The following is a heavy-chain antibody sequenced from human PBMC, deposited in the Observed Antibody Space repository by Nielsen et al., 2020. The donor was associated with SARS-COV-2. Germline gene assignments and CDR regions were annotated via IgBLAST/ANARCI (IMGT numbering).Heavy chain of an antibody. CDR2: ISSSSSYT. Sequence: RQAPGKGLEWVSYISSSSSYTNYADSVKGRFTISRDNAKNSLYLQMNSLRAEDTAVYYCARSYGRYCSSTSCYTGINWFDPWGQGTLVTVSS. V-gene: IGHV3-11*06. J-gene: IGHJ5*02. CDR3: ARSYGRYCSSTSCYTGINWFDP. D-gene: IGHD2-2*02.